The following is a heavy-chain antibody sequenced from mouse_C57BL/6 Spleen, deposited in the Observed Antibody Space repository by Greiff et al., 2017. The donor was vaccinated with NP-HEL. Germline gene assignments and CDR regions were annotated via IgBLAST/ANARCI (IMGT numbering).Heavy chain of an antibody. J-gene: IGHJ4*01. CDR1: GFSFNTYA. Sequence: EVKLMESGGGLVQPKGSLKLSCAASGFSFNTYAMNWVRQAPGKGLEWVARIRSKSNNYATYYADSVKDRFTISRDDSESMLYLQMNNLKTEDTAMYYCVRQDGNRGAMDYWGQGTSVTVSS. V-gene: IGHV10-1*01. CDR3: VRQDGNRGAMDY. D-gene: IGHD2-1*01. CDR2: IRSKSNNYAT.